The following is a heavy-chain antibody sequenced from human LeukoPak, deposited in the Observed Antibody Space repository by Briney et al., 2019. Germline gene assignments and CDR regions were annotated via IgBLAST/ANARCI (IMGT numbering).Heavy chain of an antibody. J-gene: IGHJ3*02. Sequence: AGGSLRLSCAASGFTFRDYDMHWDRQVPGRGLEWVSAIGIRDDTHYPDSVKGRFTISRENAKNSLYLQMNTLRDGDTAMYYCIRGGIRVSGIDAFDIWGQGTMVTVSS. V-gene: IGHV3-13*01. D-gene: IGHD5/OR15-5a*01. CDR3: IRGGIRVSGIDAFDI. CDR2: IGIRDDT. CDR1: GFTFRDYD.